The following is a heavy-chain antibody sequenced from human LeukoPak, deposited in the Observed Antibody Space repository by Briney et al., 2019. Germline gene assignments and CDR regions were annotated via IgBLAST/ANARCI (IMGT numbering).Heavy chain of an antibody. V-gene: IGHV3-53*01. J-gene: IGHJ4*02. CDR1: GFTVSSNY. D-gene: IGHD2-2*01. CDR3: TTGIGYCSSTSCLQDY. Sequence: GGSLRLSCAASGFTVSSNYMSWVRQAPGKGLEWVSVIYSGGSTYYADSVKGRFTISRDNSKNTLYLQMNSLKTEDTAVYYCTTGIGYCSSTSCLQDYWGQGTLVTVSS. CDR2: IYSGGST.